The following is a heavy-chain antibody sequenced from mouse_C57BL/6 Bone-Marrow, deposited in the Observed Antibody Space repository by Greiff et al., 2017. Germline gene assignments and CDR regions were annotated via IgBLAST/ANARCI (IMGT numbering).Heavy chain of an antibody. CDR3: ARPYYSNYNFFAY. V-gene: IGHV5-17*01. D-gene: IGHD2-5*01. CDR1: GFTFSDYG. J-gene: IGHJ3*01. CDR2: ISSGSSTI. Sequence: EVNLVESGGGLVKPGGSLKLSCAASGFTFSDYGMHWVRQAPEKGLSWVAYISSGSSTIYYAATVKGRFTISRDNAKNTLFLQMTSLRSEDTAMYYCARPYYSNYNFFAYWGQGTLVTVSA.